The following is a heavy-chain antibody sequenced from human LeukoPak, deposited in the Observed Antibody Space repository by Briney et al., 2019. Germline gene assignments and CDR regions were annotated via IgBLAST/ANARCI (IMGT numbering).Heavy chain of an antibody. CDR1: GFTFNTYT. V-gene: IGHV3-64*01. Sequence: GGSLRLSCAASGFTFNTYTMNWVRQAPGKGLEYVSAISTDGYGTYYVNSVKGRFTISRDNSKNTLYLQMNSLRAEDTAVYYCARGPSGYHNTGGQGTLVTVSS. CDR3: ARGPSGYHNT. CDR2: ISTDGYGT. D-gene: IGHD5-12*01. J-gene: IGHJ4*02.